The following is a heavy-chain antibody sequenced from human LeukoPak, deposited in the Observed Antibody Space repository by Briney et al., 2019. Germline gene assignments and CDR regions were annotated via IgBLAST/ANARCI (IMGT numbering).Heavy chain of an antibody. D-gene: IGHD3-10*01. J-gene: IGHJ4*02. CDR2: INSDGSST. V-gene: IGHV3-74*01. Sequence: PGGSLRLSCAASGFTFSSYWMHWVRQAPRKGLVWVSRINSDGSSTTYADSLKGRLTISRDNAKNTLYLQMNSLRDEDTAVYYCASSGSNSLYYFDSWGQGTLVTVSS. CDR1: GFTFSSYW. CDR3: ASSGSNSLYYFDS.